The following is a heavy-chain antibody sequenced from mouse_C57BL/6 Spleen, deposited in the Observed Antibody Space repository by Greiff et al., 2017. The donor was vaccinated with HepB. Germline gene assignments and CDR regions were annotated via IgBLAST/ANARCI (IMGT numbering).Heavy chain of an antibody. V-gene: IGHV2-2*01. Sequence: VKLVESGPGLVQPSQSLSITCTVSGFSLTSYGVHWVRQSPGKGLEWLGVIWSGGSTDYNAAFISRLSISKDNSKSQVFFKMNSLQADDTAIYYCARIWGLRRFYAMDYWGQGTSVTVSS. CDR1: GFSLTSYG. CDR2: IWSGGST. J-gene: IGHJ4*01. CDR3: ARIWGLRRFYAMDY. D-gene: IGHD2-4*01.